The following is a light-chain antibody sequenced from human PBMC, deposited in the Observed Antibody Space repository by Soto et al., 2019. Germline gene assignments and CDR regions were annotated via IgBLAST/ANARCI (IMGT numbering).Light chain of an antibody. CDR1: QGVRYNY. J-gene: IGKJ3*01. V-gene: IGKV3D-20*02. CDR3: QQHSNWSHFT. CDR2: AAA. Sequence: IPLTPASATLSLSPSETATLSCRTSQGVRYNYLAWYQQRHGQPPRLLIYAAASRAYGAPDRCSGSVSGTEFTLTIRTREPQDDAVSYCQQHSNWSHFTFGPGTKVDIK.